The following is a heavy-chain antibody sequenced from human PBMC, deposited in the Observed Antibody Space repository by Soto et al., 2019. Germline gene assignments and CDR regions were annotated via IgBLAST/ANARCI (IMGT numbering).Heavy chain of an antibody. V-gene: IGHV4-34*01. D-gene: IGHD6-19*01. CDR3: ASEGQWLGNNWFDP. J-gene: IGHJ5*02. CDR1: GGSFSGYY. CDR2: INHSGST. Sequence: PSETLSLTCAVYGGSFSGYYWSWIRQPPGKGLEWIGEINHSGSTNYNPSLKSRVTISVDTSKHQFSLKLSSVTAADTAEDYCASEGQWLGNNWFDPWGQGTLVTVS.